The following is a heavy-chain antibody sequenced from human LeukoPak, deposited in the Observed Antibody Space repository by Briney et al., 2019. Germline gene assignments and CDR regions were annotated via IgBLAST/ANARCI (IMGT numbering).Heavy chain of an antibody. V-gene: IGHV4-59*01. D-gene: IGHD3-22*01. Sequence: PSETLSLTCTVSGGSISSYYWSWIRQPPGKGLEWIGYIYYSGSTNYNPSLKSRVTISVDTSKNQFSLKLSSVTAADTAVYYCARDEDSSGYSDYWGQGTLVTVSS. CDR1: GGSISSYY. J-gene: IGHJ4*02. CDR3: ARDEDSSGYSDY. CDR2: IYYSGST.